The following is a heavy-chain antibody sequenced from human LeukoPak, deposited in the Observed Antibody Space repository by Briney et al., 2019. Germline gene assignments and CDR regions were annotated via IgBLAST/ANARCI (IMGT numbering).Heavy chain of an antibody. V-gene: IGHV3-23*01. CDR1: GFTFSSYA. D-gene: IGHD6-13*01. CDR2: ISGSGGST. Sequence: GGSLRLSCAASGFTFSSYAMSWVRQAPGKGLEWVSAISGSGGSTYYADSVKGRFTISRDNSKNALYLQMNSLRAEDTAVYYCAKGFGYSSSSAVYWGQGTLVTVSS. J-gene: IGHJ4*02. CDR3: AKGFGYSSSSAVY.